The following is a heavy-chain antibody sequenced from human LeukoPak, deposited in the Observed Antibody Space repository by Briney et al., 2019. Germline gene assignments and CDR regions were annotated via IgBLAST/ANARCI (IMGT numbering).Heavy chain of an antibody. CDR3: ARDPGYSYGNPVDY. V-gene: IGHV3-23*01. CDR1: GFSFSTYT. J-gene: IGHJ4*02. Sequence: GGSLRLSCATSGFSFSTYTMSWVRQAPGKGLEWISSISVDGGRTTYADSVQGRFTISRDNSKNTLYLQMNSLRAEDTAVYYCARDPGYSYGNPVDYWGQGTLVTVSS. D-gene: IGHD5-18*01. CDR2: ISVDGGRT.